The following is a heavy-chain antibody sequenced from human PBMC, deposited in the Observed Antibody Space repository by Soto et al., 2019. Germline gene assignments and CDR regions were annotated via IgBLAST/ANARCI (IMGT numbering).Heavy chain of an antibody. CDR2: VSGSGGST. CDR1: GFTFSSYA. V-gene: IGHV3-23*01. D-gene: IGHD6-13*01. J-gene: IGHJ4*02. CDR3: ARRGPGTYFDY. Sequence: EVQLLESGGGLVQPGGSLRLSCAASGFTFSSYAMRWVRQAPGKVLEWVSAVSGSGGSTYYADSVKGRFTISRDNSKNTLYLQMNSLRAEDTAVYYCARRGPGTYFDYWGQGTLVTVSS.